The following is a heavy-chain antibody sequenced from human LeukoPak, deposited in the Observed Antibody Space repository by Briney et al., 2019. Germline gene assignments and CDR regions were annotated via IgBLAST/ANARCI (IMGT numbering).Heavy chain of an antibody. D-gene: IGHD2-2*01. CDR1: EFTFSSYA. CDR3: AKDRRACSSSSCYYRFDY. CDR2: ISDRGGST. J-gene: IGHJ4*02. Sequence: PGGSLRLSCAASEFTFSSYAMSWVRQAPGKGLEWVSAISDRGGSTYYADSVKGRFTVFRNNSKNTMYLQMNSLRAEDTAVYYCAKDRRACSSSSCYYRFDYWGQGTLVTVSS. V-gene: IGHV3-23*01.